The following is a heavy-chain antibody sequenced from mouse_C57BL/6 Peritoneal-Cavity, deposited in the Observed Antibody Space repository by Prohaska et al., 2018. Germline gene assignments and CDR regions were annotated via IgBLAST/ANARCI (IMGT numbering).Heavy chain of an antibody. D-gene: IGHD2-4*01. J-gene: IGHJ3*01. V-gene: IGHV4-1*01. CDR2: IMPDISTI. Sequence: EVKLLQSGGGLVQPGGSLKLSCAASGIDFSRYWMSWVRRAPGKGLEWNGEIMPDISTINYAPSLKDKFIISRDNAKNTLYLQMSKVRSEDTALYYCARPDDYAWFAYWGQGTLVTVSA. CDR3: ARPDDYAWFAY. CDR1: GIDFSRYW.